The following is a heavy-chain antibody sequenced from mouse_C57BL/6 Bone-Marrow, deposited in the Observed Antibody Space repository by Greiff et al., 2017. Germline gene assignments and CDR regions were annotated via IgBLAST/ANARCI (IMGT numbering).Heavy chain of an antibody. CDR1: GYTFTSYW. J-gene: IGHJ2*01. D-gene: IGHD1-1*01. CDR2: IHPNSGST. CDR3: ARPYYGRDDY. V-gene: IGHV1-64*01. Sequence: QVQLQQPGAELVKPGASVKLSCKASGYTFTSYWMHWVKQRPGQGLEWIGMIHPNSGSTNYNEKFKSKATLTVDKSSSTVYMQLSSLTSEDSAVYYCARPYYGRDDYWGQGTTVTVSS.